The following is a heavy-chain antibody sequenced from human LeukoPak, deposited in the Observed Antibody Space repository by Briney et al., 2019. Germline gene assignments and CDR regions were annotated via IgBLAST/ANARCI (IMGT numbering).Heavy chain of an antibody. V-gene: IGHV3-48*01. CDR2: IIDSGKTV. D-gene: IGHD3-22*01. CDR1: GFTHSNYS. J-gene: IGHJ4*02. CDR3: ARADSTMVVWYFDY. Sequence: GGSLRLSCAVSGFTHSNYSMNLVRQTPGKGLEWIAYIIDSGKTVYYADSVKGRFTISRDNAKNSLYLQMNSLRAEDTAVYYCARADSTMVVWYFDYWGQGALVTVSS.